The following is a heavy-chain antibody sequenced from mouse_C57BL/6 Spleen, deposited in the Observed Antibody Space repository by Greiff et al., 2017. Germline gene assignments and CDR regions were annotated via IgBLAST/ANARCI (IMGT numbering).Heavy chain of an antibody. V-gene: IGHV1-64*01. CDR3: ARPSYDGYPFAY. Sequence: VQLQQPGAELVKPGASVKLSCKASGYTFTSYWMHWVKQRPGQGLEWIGMIHPNSGSTNYNEKFKSKATLTVDKTSSTAYMQLSSLTSEDSAVYYSARPSYDGYPFAYWGQGPLVTVSA. CDR2: IHPNSGST. D-gene: IGHD2-3*01. CDR1: GYTFTSYW. J-gene: IGHJ3*01.